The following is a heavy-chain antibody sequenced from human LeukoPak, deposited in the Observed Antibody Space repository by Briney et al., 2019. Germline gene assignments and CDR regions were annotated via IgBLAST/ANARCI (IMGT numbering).Heavy chain of an antibody. V-gene: IGHV3-NL1*01. CDR2: IYSGGST. Sequence: GGSLRLSCAASGFTFSSYAMHWVRQAPGKGLEWVSIIYSGGSTFYADSVKGRFTISRDNAKNSLYLQVNSLRAEDTAVYYCARAGKLRFLERRNNYFDYWGQGTLVTVSS. CDR3: ARAGKLRFLERRNNYFDY. J-gene: IGHJ4*02. CDR1: GFTFSSYA. D-gene: IGHD3-3*01.